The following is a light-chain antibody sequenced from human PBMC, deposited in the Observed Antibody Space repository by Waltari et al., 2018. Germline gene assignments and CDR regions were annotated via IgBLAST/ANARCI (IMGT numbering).Light chain of an antibody. CDR1: SNDIGNSNH. J-gene: IGLJ2*01. CDR3: LSYTTRISFV. CDR2: EVT. Sequence: QPALTQPASVSGSPGQSITISCTGSSNDIGNSNHVCWYQPHPGKAPRLIISEVTERPSGVSDRFSGSKSGNTASLTISGLQAEDEADYYCLSYTTRISFVFGGGTKLSVL. V-gene: IGLV2-23*02.